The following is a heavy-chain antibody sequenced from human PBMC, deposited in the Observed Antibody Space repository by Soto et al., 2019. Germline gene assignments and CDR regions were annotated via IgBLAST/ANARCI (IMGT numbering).Heavy chain of an antibody. J-gene: IGHJ4*02. CDR1: GFTFSSCA. D-gene: IGHD3-10*01. CDR2: ISGSGGST. CDR3: AKDWAYYGSGGYYFDY. Sequence: EVQLLESGGGLVQPGGSLRLSCAASGFTFSSCAMSWVRQAPGKGLEWVSAISGSGGSTYYADSVKGRFTISRDNSKNTLYLQMNSLRAEDTAVYYCAKDWAYYGSGGYYFDYWGQGTLVTVSS. V-gene: IGHV3-23*01.